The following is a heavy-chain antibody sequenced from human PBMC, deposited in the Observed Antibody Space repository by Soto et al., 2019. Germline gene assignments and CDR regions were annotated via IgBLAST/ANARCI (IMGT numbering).Heavy chain of an antibody. CDR2: INHSGST. D-gene: IGHD2-15*01. V-gene: IGHV4-34*01. CDR3: ARPAGEDSGGSPTPLDY. CDR1: GGSFSGYY. Sequence: QVQLQQWGAGLLKPSETLSLTCAVYGGSFSGYYWSWIRQPPGKGLEWIGEINHSGSTNYNPSLKSPVTISVXXSXIXXSLKLSSVTAADTAVYYWARPAGEDSGGSPTPLDYWGQGTLVTVSS. J-gene: IGHJ4*02.